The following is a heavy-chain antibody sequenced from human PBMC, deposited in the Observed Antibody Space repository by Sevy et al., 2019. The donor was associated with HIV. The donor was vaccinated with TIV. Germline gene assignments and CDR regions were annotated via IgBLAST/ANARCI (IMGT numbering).Heavy chain of an antibody. D-gene: IGHD3-22*01. Sequence: GESLKISCRGSGYSFTSHWIGWVRHMPGKGLEWMGIIYPDDSDTRYSPSFQGKVTFSADKSISPAYLQWSSLKASDTAMYYCATSRSGYLDSSGYYIYWGQGTLVTVSS. CDR2: IYPDDSDT. CDR1: GYSFTSHW. J-gene: IGHJ4*02. CDR3: ATSRSGYLDSSGYYIY. V-gene: IGHV5-51*01.